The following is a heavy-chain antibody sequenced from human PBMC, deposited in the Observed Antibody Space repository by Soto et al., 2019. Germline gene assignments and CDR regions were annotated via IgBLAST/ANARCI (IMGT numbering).Heavy chain of an antibody. D-gene: IGHD2-2*01. Sequence: EVQLMESGGGLVQPGGSLRLSCAASGFTFSKYSINWVRQAPGKGLEWVSYISMSSTTIYYADSVKGRFTISRDNAKNSLYLQMNSLRDEDTAVYYCARALGYCSTTRCYWIDYWGQGTLVTVSS. V-gene: IGHV3-48*02. CDR2: ISMSSTTI. CDR3: ARALGYCSTTRCYWIDY. J-gene: IGHJ4*02. CDR1: GFTFSKYS.